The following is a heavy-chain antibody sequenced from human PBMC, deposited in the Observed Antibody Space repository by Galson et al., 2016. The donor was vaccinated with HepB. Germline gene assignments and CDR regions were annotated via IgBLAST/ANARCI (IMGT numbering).Heavy chain of an antibody. CDR1: GFIVSSNY. D-gene: IGHD2-2*01. CDR3: TTGHCRTSGCYGDY. Sequence: SLRLSCAASGFIVSSNYMSWVRQAPGKGLEWVSLIYSGGSTYYVDSVKGRFTISRDDSKNTLSLQMNSLKTEDTAVYYCTTGHCRTSGCYGDYWGQGTLVTVSS. J-gene: IGHJ4*02. CDR2: IYSGGST. V-gene: IGHV3-66*01.